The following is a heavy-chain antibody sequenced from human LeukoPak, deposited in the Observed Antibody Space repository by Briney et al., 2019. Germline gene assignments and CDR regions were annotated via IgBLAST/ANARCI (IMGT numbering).Heavy chain of an antibody. CDR1: GFTFSSYS. J-gene: IGHJ6*02. D-gene: IGHD3-10*01. CDR3: AKVGEKFGELLSTWYYYYAMDV. Sequence: PGGSLRLSCAASGFTFSSYSMNWVRQAPGKGLEWVSSISSSSSYIYYADSVKGRFTISRDNAKNSLYLQMNSLRAEDTAVYYCAKVGEKFGELLSTWYYYYAMDVWGQGTTVTVSS. V-gene: IGHV3-21*01. CDR2: ISSSSSYI.